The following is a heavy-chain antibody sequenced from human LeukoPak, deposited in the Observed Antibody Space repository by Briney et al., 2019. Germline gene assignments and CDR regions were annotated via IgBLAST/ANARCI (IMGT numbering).Heavy chain of an antibody. V-gene: IGHV3-48*01. D-gene: IGHD3-22*01. CDR3: ARDLRGRYLYDSTGYSIGTFDY. CDR2: ISSRGEFI. CDR1: RFYFSTYD. J-gene: IGHJ4*02. Sequence: PGGSLRLSCTASRFYFSTYDMNWVRQAPGKGLEWVAYISSRGEFIYYADSVKGRFTISRDHAKNSVYLQMNSLRAEDTAVYYCARDLRGRYLYDSTGYSIGTFDYWGQGTLVTVSS.